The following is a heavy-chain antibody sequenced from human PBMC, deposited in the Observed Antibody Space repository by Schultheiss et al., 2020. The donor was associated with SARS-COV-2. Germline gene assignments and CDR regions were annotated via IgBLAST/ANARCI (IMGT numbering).Heavy chain of an antibody. D-gene: IGHD3-9*01. CDR2: IYYSGST. J-gene: IGHJ2*01. CDR3: ARGYYDILTGYPGYFDL. CDR1: GGSISSYY. Sequence: SETLSLTCTVSGGSISSYYWSWIRQPPGKGLEWIGSIYYSGSTNYNPSLKSRVTISVDTSKNQFSLKLSSVTAEDTAVYYCARGYYDILTGYPGYFDLWGRGTLVTVSS. V-gene: IGHV4-59*12.